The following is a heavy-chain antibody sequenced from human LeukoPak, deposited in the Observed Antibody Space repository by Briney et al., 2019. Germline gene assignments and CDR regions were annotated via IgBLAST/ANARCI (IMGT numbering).Heavy chain of an antibody. CDR2: VYYTGST. J-gene: IGHJ4*02. D-gene: IGHD3-10*01. CDR3: ARLWASGTTPIDY. Sequence: PSETLSLTCTVSGGSIGRYFWSWIRQPPGKGLEWIGYVYYTGSTNYSPSLKSRITMSVDTSKNQFSLKLSSVTAADTAVYFCARLWASGTTPIDYWGQGTLVTVPS. V-gene: IGHV4-59*08. CDR1: GGSIGRYF.